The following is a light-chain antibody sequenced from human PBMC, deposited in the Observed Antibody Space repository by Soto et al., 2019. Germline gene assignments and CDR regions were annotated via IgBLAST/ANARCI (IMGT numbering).Light chain of an antibody. CDR3: QHYNSYPWT. V-gene: IGKV1-5*01. CDR2: HAS. Sequence: DIQMTQSPSTLSASIGERVTITCRASQTISNWLAWYQQKPWKAPNLLIYHASNLETGVPSRFSGSAFGTEFTLTISSLQPDDFATYYCQHYNSYPWTFGQGTKV. CDR1: QTISNW. J-gene: IGKJ1*01.